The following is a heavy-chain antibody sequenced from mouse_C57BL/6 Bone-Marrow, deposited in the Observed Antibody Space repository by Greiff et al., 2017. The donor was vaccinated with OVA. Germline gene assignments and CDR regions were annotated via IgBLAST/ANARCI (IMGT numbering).Heavy chain of an antibody. J-gene: IGHJ4*01. CDR1: GYTFTSYW. D-gene: IGHD1-1*01. Sequence: QVQLQQPGAELVKPGASVKLSCKASGYTFTSYWMQWVKQRPGQGLEWIGEIDPSDSYTNYNQKFKGKATLTVDTSSSTAYMQLSSLTSEDSAVDYCAREKYYGSSYAMDYWGQGTSVTVSS. V-gene: IGHV1-50*01. CDR3: AREKYYGSSYAMDY. CDR2: IDPSDSYT.